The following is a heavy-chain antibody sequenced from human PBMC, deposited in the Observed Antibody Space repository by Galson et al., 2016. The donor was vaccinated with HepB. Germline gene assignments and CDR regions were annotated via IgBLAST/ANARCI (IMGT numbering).Heavy chain of an antibody. V-gene: IGHV3-7*01. CDR2: IKRVGSEK. J-gene: IGHJ5*02. Sequence: SLRLSCATSGFTFSTYWMSWVRQAPGKGLEWVANIKRVGSEKYYVDSVEGRFTISRDNAKNSLYLQMNSLRVEDTAVYYCARGHLKLEPWGQGTLVTVSS. CDR1: GFTFSTYW. CDR3: ARGHLKLEP.